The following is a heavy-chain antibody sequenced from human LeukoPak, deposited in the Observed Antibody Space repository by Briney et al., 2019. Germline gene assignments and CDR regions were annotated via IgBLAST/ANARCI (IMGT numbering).Heavy chain of an antibody. V-gene: IGHV4-34*01. CDR1: GGFFSGYY. CDR2: INHSGSS. J-gene: IGHJ2*01. D-gene: IGHD1-14*01. Sequence: PSETLSLTCAVYGGFFSGYYWSWIRQPPGKGLEWIGEINHSGSSNYNPSLKSRVTISVDTSKNQFSLKMSSMTAADTAVYYCARQDNTARYFDLWSRGTLVTVSS. CDR3: ARQDNTARYFDL.